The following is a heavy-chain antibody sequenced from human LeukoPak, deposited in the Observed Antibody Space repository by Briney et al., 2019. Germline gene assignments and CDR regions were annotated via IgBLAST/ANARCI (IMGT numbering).Heavy chain of an antibody. J-gene: IGHJ6*02. CDR1: DGSINSYY. D-gene: IGHD1-26*01. Sequence: PSETLSLTCSVSDGSINSYYWNWIRRPPGKGLEWIGHIYYNGNTNYSPSLKSRVTMSVDTSKNLFSLRVSSVTAADTAVYYCARWRSNYYGMDVWGQGTTVTVSS. V-gene: IGHV4-59*01. CDR3: ARWRSNYYGMDV. CDR2: IYYNGNT.